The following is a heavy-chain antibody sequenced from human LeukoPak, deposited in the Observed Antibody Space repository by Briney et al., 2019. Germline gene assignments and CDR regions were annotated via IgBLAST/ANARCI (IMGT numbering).Heavy chain of an antibody. D-gene: IGHD2-15*01. J-gene: IGHJ4*02. CDR1: GYTFTSYG. Sequence: ASVKVSCKASGYTFTSYGISWVRQAPGQGLEWMGWISSYNGNTNYAQKLQGRVTMTTDTSTSTAYMELRSLRSDDTAVYYCARDVGGYCSGGSCAVFDHGGQGTLVTVSS. V-gene: IGHV1-18*01. CDR2: ISSYNGNT. CDR3: ARDVGGYCSGGSCAVFDH.